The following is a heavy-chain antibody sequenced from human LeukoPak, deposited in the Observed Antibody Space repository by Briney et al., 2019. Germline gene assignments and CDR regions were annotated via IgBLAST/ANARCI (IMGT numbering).Heavy chain of an antibody. J-gene: IGHJ4*02. CDR1: CDSITINYY. V-gene: IGHV4-38-2*01. CDR2: IYHSGST. D-gene: IGHD3-22*01. Sequence: SSQTLSLTCAVSCDSITINYYWGWIRQPPGRGLEWTGSIYHSGSTYYNPSLKSRVTISVDTSKNQFSLKLSSVTAADTAVYYCARLKLGSAYSYTDDYWGQGTLVTVSS. CDR3: ARLKLGSAYSYTDDY.